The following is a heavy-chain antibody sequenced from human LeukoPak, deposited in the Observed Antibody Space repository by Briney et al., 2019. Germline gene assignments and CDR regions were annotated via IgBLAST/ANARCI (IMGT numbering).Heavy chain of an antibody. V-gene: IGHV3-74*01. CDR1: GFTFSSCA. J-gene: IGHJ5*02. D-gene: IGHD6-13*01. CDR2: INSDGSST. Sequence: GGSLRLSCAASGFTFSSCAMNWVRQAPGKGLVWVSRINSDGSSTSYADSVKGRFTISRDNAKNTLYLQMNSLRAEDTAVYYCARGLAAAGTPYNWFDPWGQGTLVTVSS. CDR3: ARGLAAAGTPYNWFDP.